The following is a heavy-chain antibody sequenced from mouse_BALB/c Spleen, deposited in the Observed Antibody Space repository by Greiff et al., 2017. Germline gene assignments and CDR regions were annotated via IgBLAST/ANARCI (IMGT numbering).Heavy chain of an antibody. CDR3: AIITTVVGEFAY. J-gene: IGHJ3*01. V-gene: IGHV5-17*02. D-gene: IGHD1-1*01. CDR1: GFTFSSFG. Sequence: EVQVVESGGGLVQPGGSRKLSCAASGFTFSSFGMHWVRQAPEKGLEWVAYISSGSSTIYYADTVKGRFTISRDNPKNTLFLQMTSLRSEDTAMYYCAIITTVVGEFAYWGQGTLVTVSA. CDR2: ISSGSSTI.